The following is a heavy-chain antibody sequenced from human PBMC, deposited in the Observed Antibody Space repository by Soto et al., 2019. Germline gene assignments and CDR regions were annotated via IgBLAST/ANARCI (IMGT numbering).Heavy chain of an antibody. CDR1: GYTFTSYD. J-gene: IGHJ6*02. D-gene: IGHD6-19*01. CDR2: MNPNSGNT. V-gene: IGHV1-8*01. CDR3: ARGGYSSGWYGVYYYYGMDV. Sequence: AASVKVSCKASGYTFTSYDINWVRQATGRGLEWMGWMNPNSGNTGYAQKFQGRVTMTRNTSISTAYMELSSLRSEDTAVYYCARGGYSSGWYGVYYYYGMDVWGQGTTVTVSS.